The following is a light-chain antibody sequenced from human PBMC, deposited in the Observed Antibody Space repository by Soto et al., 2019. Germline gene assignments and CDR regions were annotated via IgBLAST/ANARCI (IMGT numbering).Light chain of an antibody. CDR2: VNS. J-gene: IGLJ1*01. V-gene: IGLV1-40*01. Sequence: QAVVTQPPSVSGAPGQRVTISCTGSSSNIGANYDVHWYQQLPGTAPTLLVFVNSNRPSGVPDRFSGSKSATSASLAITGLLAEDEAQYYCQSYDSSLRGDVFGPGTKLTVL. CDR3: QSYDSSLRGDV. CDR1: SSNIGANYD.